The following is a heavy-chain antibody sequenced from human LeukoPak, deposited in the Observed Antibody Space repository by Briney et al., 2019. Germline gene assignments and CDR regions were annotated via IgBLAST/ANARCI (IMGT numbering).Heavy chain of an antibody. Sequence: ASVKVSCKASGYTFTSYGISWVRQAPGQGLEWMGWISAYNGNTNYAQKLQGRVTMTTDTSTSTAYMELRSLRSDDTAVYYCASVGGRFYYYYYMDVWGKGTTVTVSS. CDR3: ASVGGRFYYYYYMDV. CDR2: ISAYNGNT. D-gene: IGHD2-15*01. J-gene: IGHJ6*03. V-gene: IGHV1-18*01. CDR1: GYTFTSYG.